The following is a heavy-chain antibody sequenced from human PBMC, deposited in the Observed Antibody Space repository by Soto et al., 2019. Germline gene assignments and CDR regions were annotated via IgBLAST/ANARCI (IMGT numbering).Heavy chain of an antibody. CDR3: ARGRFEYSSSSGVTNWFDP. V-gene: IGHV1-69*13. CDR1: GGTFTNYA. CDR2: IIPIFGTA. Sequence: SVKVSCKASGGTFTNYAFSWVRQAPGQGLEWLGGIIPIFGTADYAQKFQGRVTITADESTSTAYMELSSLRSEDTAVYYCARGRFEYSSSSGVTNWFDPWGQGTLVTVSS. D-gene: IGHD6-6*01. J-gene: IGHJ5*02.